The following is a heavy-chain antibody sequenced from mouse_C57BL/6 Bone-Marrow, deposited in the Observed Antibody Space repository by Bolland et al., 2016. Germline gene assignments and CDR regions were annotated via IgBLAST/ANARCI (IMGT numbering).Heavy chain of an antibody. Sequence: YYADTVKGRFTISRDNAKNTLFLQMTSLRSEDTAMYYCAKIYSNYDYAMDCWGQGTS. J-gene: IGHJ4*01. V-gene: IGHV5-17*01. D-gene: IGHD2-5*01. CDR3: AKIYSNYDYAMDC.